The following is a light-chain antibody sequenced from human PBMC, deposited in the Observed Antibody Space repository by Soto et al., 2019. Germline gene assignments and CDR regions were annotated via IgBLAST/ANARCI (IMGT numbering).Light chain of an antibody. CDR3: SSYTSSSTHV. CDR1: SSDVGAYTF. CDR2: DVS. Sequence: QSALTQPASVSGSPGQWITISFTGTSSDVGAYTFVSWYQQHPDEVPKLMIFDVSRRPSSVSDGLSGSKSGNTASLTISGLQPEDAADYYCSSYTSSSTHVFGSGTKLTVL. V-gene: IGLV2-14*03. J-gene: IGLJ6*01.